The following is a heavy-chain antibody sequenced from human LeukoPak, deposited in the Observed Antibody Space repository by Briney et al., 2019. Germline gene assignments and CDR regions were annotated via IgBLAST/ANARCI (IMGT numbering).Heavy chain of an antibody. Sequence: GGSLRLSCAASGFTFSSYNMNWVRQAPGKGLEWVSYISSSSSTIYYADSVKGRFTISRDNPKNSLYLQMNSLRAEDTAVYYCARSSIAARMTYFDYWGQGTLVTVSS. CDR1: GFTFSSYN. CDR3: ARSSIAARMTYFDY. V-gene: IGHV3-48*04. D-gene: IGHD6-6*01. J-gene: IGHJ4*02. CDR2: ISSSSSTI.